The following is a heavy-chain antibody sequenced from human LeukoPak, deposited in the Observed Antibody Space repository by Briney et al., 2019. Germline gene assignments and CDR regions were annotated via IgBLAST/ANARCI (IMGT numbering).Heavy chain of an antibody. Sequence: SETLSLTCAVYGGSFSGYYWSWIRQPPGKGLEWIGEINHSGSTNYNPSLKSRVTISVDTSKNQFSLKLSSVTAADTAVYYCARDQGYCSSTSCPRFDPWGQGTLVTVSS. D-gene: IGHD2-2*01. V-gene: IGHV4-34*01. CDR1: GGSFSGYY. CDR2: INHSGST. J-gene: IGHJ5*02. CDR3: ARDQGYCSSTSCPRFDP.